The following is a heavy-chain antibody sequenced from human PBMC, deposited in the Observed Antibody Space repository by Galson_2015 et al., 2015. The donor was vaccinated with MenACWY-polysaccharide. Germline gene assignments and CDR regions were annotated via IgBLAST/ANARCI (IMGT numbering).Heavy chain of an antibody. J-gene: IGHJ5*02. D-gene: IGHD3-3*01. CDR1: RFIFRNYA. V-gene: IGHV3-23*01. CDR3: ARDSTDFWSVAGRFDH. CDR2: IAAGARGNT. Sequence: SLRLSCAASRFIFRNYAMSWVRRAPGRGLEWVALIAAGARGNTHYADSVKGRFTISRDDSKNTLFLRMDSLRAEDTAVYYCARDSTDFWSVAGRFDHWGQGTLVTVSS.